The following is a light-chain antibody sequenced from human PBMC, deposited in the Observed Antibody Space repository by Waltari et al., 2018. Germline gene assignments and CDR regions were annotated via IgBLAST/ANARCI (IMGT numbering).Light chain of an antibody. CDR2: EVT. V-gene: IGLV2-8*01. CDR3: TSYAGSDKLL. CDR1: SSDVGTYNF. Sequence: QSALTQPSSASGSPGQSVTISCTGSSSDVGTYNFVSWYQQHPGKAPKLMIYEVTKRPSGVPDPFSGSKSGNTASLSVSGLQAEDEADYYCTSYAGSDKLLFGGGTKLTVL. J-gene: IGLJ3*02.